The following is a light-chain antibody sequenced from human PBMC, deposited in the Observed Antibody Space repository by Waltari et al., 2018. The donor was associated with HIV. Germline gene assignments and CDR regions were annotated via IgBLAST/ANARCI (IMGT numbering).Light chain of an antibody. V-gene: IGLV2-14*03. CDR1: STDSRFYQY. J-gene: IGLJ2*01. CDR2: DLN. Sequence: QSALTQPASVSGFLGQSINISCTGISTDSRFYQYVSWYQQYPGKIPRLIIFDLNNRPSGFSAHFSGSRSGTSASLTFSGLQSGDEAHYSCASNRLDYTLIFGGGTKLTVL. CDR3: ASNRLDYTLI.